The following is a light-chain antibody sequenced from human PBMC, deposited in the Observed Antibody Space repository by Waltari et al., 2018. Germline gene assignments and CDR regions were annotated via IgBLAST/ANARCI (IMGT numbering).Light chain of an antibody. CDR1: QSVSSSY. Sequence: ENVLTQSPGTLSLYPGEGATLSCRASQSVSSSYLAWYQQKPGQAPRLLIYGASSRATGIPDRFSGSGSGTDFTLTISRLEPEDFAVYYCQQYGSSLYTFGQGTKLEI. CDR2: GAS. J-gene: IGKJ2*01. CDR3: QQYGSSLYT. V-gene: IGKV3-20*01.